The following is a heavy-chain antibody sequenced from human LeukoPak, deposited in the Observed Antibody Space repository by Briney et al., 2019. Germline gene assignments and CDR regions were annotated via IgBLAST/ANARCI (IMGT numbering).Heavy chain of an antibody. CDR2: TYYSGST. CDR3: ARHGGPYCSGGSCYSDWFDP. Sequence: SETLSLTCTVSGGSISSYYWSWIRQPPGKGLEWIGYTYYSGSTNYNPSLKSRVTISVDTSKNQFSLKLSSVTAADTAVYYCARHGGPYCSGGSCYSDWFDPWGQGTLVTVSS. J-gene: IGHJ5*02. D-gene: IGHD2-15*01. CDR1: GGSISSYY. V-gene: IGHV4-59*08.